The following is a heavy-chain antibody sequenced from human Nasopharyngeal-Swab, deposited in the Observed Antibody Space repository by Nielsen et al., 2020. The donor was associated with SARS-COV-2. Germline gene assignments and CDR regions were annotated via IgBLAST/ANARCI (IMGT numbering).Heavy chain of an antibody. CDR1: GFNVSNNY. CDR2: IYSIGSI. Sequence: GGSLRLSCAASGFNVSNNYMTWVRQAPGKGLEWVSIIYSIGSIYHADSVKGRFIISRDTSKNTLSLRMNSLRVEDTAVYYCASAVTGPLYWGQGTLVTVSS. CDR3: ASAVTGPLY. D-gene: IGHD4-11*01. J-gene: IGHJ1*01. V-gene: IGHV3-53*01.